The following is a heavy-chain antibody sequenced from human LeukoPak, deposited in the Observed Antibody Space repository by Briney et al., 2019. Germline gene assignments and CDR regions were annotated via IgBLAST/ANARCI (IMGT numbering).Heavy chain of an antibody. V-gene: IGHV4-39*07. Sequence: PSETLSLTCTVSGGSISSSSYYWGWIRQPPGKGLEWIGNIYYSGSTYYNPSLKSRVTISVDTSKNQFSLKLSSVTAADTAVYYCARDLVYGYFDYWGQGTLVTVSS. CDR2: IYYSGST. D-gene: IGHD3-10*01. J-gene: IGHJ4*02. CDR1: GGSISSSSYY. CDR3: ARDLVYGYFDY.